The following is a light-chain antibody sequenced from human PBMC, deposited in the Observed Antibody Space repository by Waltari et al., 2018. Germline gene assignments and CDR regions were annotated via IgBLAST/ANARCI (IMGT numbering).Light chain of an antibody. V-gene: IGLV2-14*01. CDR1: SSDVGGYNY. Sequence: QSALTQPASVSGSPGQSITISCTGTSSDVGGYNYVSWYQQHPGKAPKLMIYDVSNRPSGCSNRFSGSKSGNTASLTISGLQAEDEADYYCSSYTSTDVVFGGGTKLTVL. CDR2: DVS. J-gene: IGLJ2*01. CDR3: SSYTSTDVV.